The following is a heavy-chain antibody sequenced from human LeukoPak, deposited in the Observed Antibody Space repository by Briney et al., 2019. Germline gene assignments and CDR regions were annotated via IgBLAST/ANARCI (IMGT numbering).Heavy chain of an antibody. CDR1: GGSVSSSSYY. CDR2: IYYSGST. V-gene: IGHV4-39*02. J-gene: IGHJ4*02. D-gene: IGHD5-12*01. CDR3: ARVYSGYDYPFDF. Sequence: SETLSLTRSVSGGSVSSSSYYWGWIRQPPGKGLEWIGNIYYSGSTYYNPSLKSRVTISVDTSKNHFSLKLTSVTAADTAVYYCARVYSGYDYPFDFWGQGTLVTVSS.